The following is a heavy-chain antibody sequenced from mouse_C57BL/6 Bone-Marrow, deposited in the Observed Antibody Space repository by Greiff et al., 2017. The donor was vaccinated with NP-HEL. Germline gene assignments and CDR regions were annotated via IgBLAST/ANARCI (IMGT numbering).Heavy chain of an antibody. Sequence: QVQLKESGAELARPGASVKLSCKASGYTFTSYGISWVKQRTGQGLEWIGEIYPRSGNTYYIEKFKGKATLTAEKSSSTAYMQLSSLTYEDSAVYFCAREGAYSTTAVARGWYFEVWGTGPTVTVSS. CDR1: GYTFTSYG. D-gene: IGHD1-1*01. J-gene: IGHJ1*03. CDR3: AREGAYSTTAVARGWYFEV. V-gene: IGHV1-81*01. CDR2: IYPRSGNT.